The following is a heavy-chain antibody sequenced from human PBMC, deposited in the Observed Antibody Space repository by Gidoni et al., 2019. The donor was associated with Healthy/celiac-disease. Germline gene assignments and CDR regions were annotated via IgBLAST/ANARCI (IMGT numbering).Heavy chain of an antibody. CDR3: ARPRGYCSGGSCYLRAFDI. CDR2: IIPIFGTA. D-gene: IGHD2-15*01. J-gene: IGHJ3*02. CDR1: GGNYSSYA. V-gene: IGHV1-69*01. Sequence: QVQLVQSGAEVNKPGAPVTSADMAAGGNYSSYAIGWVRQDPGQGLEWMGGIIPIFGTANYAQKFQGRVTVTADESTSTAYMELSRLRSEDTAVYYCARPRGYCSGGSCYLRAFDIWGQGTMVTVSS.